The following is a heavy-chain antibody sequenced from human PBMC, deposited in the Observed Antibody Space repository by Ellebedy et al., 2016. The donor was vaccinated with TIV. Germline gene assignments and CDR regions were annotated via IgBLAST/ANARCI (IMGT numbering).Heavy chain of an antibody. Sequence: SETLSLTXTVSGGSISSSRYYWGWIRQPPGKGLEWIGSIYYSGSTYYNPSLKSRVTISVDTSKNQFSLKLSSVTAADTAVYYCASQAVAGTDNWFDTWGQGTLVTVSS. J-gene: IGHJ5*02. CDR3: ASQAVAGTDNWFDT. CDR1: GGSISSSRYY. D-gene: IGHD6-19*01. CDR2: IYYSGST. V-gene: IGHV4-39*07.